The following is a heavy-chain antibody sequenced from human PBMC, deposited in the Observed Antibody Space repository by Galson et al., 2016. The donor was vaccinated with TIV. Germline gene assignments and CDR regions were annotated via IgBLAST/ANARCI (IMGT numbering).Heavy chain of an antibody. Sequence: SLRLSCAASGFTFSGYSMNWVRQAPGKGLEWLSVISPKYDNAKYADSVKGRFTISRDNSKSTLYLQLDSLRADDTAIYYCAKDRITFIFRGAFDMWGQGTMVTVSS. CDR3: AKDRITFIFRGAFDM. CDR2: ISPKYDNA. D-gene: IGHD2/OR15-2a*01. CDR1: GFTFSGYS. J-gene: IGHJ3*02. V-gene: IGHV3-23*01.